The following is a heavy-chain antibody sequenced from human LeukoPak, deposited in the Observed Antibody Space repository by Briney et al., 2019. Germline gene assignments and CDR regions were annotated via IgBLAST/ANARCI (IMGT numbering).Heavy chain of an antibody. V-gene: IGHV3-21*01. D-gene: IGHD5-24*01. J-gene: IGHJ4*02. Sequence: GGSLRLSCAASGFTFSSNSMSWVRQAPGKGLEWVSFIRSSSSYIYYADSVKGRFTISRDNAKNSLYLQMNSLRAEDTAVYYCTRDKGWQQFDSWGQGTLVTVSS. CDR3: TRDKGWQQFDS. CDR2: IRSSSSYI. CDR1: GFTFSSNS.